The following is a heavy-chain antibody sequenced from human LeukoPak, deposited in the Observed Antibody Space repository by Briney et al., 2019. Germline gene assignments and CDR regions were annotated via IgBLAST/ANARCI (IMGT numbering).Heavy chain of an antibody. J-gene: IGHJ5*02. D-gene: IGHD3-10*01. CDR2: INPSGGST. V-gene: IGHV1-46*01. CDR3: ARDFPMVRGENWFDP. Sequence: GASVKVSCKASGYTFTSYYMHWVRQAPGQGLEWMGIINPSGGSTSYAQKFQGRVTMTRDTSTSTVYMELSSLRSEDTAVYYCARDFPMVRGENWFDPWGQGTLVTVSS. CDR1: GYTFTSYY.